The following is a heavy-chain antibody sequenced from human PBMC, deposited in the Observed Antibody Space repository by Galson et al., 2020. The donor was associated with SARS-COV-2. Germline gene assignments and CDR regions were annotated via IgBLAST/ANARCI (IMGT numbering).Heavy chain of an antibody. Sequence: ASVKVSCKASGYTFTSYGISWVRQAPGQGLEWMGWISAYNGNTNYAQKLQGRATMTTDTSTSTAYMELRSLRSDDTAVYYCARVLNIATVTTSWHRGYYYYGMDVWGQGTTVTVSS. CDR2: ISAYNGNT. V-gene: IGHV1-18*04. D-gene: IGHD4-17*01. J-gene: IGHJ6*02. CDR1: GYTFTSYG. CDR3: ARVLNIATVTTSWHRGYYYYGMDV.